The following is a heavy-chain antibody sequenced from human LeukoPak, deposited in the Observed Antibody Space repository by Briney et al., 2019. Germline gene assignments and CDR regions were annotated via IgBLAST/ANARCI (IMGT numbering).Heavy chain of an antibody. CDR2: INPSGGST. D-gene: IGHD3-22*01. V-gene: IGHV1-46*01. CDR3: ARRSSGYPIGREDFDY. Sequence: ASVKVSCKASGYTFTSYYMHWVRQAPGQGLEWMGIINPSGGSTSYAQKFQGRVTITRDTSASTAYMELSSLRSEDTAVYYCARRSSGYPIGREDFDYWGQGTLVTVSS. CDR1: GYTFTSYY. J-gene: IGHJ4*02.